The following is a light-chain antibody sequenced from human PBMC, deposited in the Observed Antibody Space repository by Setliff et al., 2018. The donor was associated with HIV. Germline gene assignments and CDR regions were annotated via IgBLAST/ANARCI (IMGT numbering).Light chain of an antibody. V-gene: IGLV2-18*02. J-gene: IGLJ1*01. CDR1: NRDVGGYDR. CDR3: SSYVASITSPYV. Sequence: QSVLTQPASVSASLGQSITITCTGTNRDVGGYDRVSWYPQSPGAAPKLLIFEVTNRPSGVPARFSGSKSGNTASLTISGLQAADEADYFCSSYVASITSPYVFGTGTKVTVL. CDR2: EVT.